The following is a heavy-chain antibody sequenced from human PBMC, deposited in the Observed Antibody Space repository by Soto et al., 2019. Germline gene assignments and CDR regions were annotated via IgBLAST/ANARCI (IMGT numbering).Heavy chain of an antibody. CDR2: INQDGSEK. V-gene: IGHV3-7*01. Sequence: EVQLVESGGGLVQTGGSLRLSCAASGFTFSNYWMSWVRQAPGKGLDWVANINQDGSEKNYVDSVKGRFTISRDNAKNSLFLQMNSLRDEDTDVYFCAKYGAGGSYFDHWGQGTLVTVSS. CDR3: AKYGAGGSYFDH. D-gene: IGHD2-8*02. J-gene: IGHJ4*02. CDR1: GFTFSNYW.